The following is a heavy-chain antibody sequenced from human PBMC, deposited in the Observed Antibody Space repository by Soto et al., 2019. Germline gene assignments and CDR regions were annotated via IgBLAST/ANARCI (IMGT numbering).Heavy chain of an antibody. J-gene: IGHJ4*02. V-gene: IGHV4-30-4*01. CDR3: ARVLPTVMGYFDY. D-gene: IGHD4-17*01. CDR2: IYYSGTT. CDR1: GGSISSGDYY. Sequence: QVQLQESGPGLVKPSQTLSLTCTVSGGSISSGDYYWSWIRQPPGKGLQWIGYIYYSGTTYYNPSLKRRSTVSVDMPKNQFCLRMTSVTAADTAGYYCARVLPTVMGYFDYWGQGPLVTVSS.